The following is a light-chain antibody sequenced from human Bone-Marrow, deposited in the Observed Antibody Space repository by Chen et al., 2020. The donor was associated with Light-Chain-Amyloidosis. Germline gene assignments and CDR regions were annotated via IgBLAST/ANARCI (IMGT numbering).Light chain of an antibody. CDR2: RDT. J-gene: IGLJ2*01. Sequence: SYELTQPPSVSVSPGQTARITCSGDDLPTKYAYWYQQKPGQAPVLVIPRDTERPSAISERFSGSSSGTTATLTLSGVQAEDEADYHCQSADSSGTYEVIFGGGTKLTVL. CDR1: DLPTKY. V-gene: IGLV3-25*03. CDR3: QSADSSGTYEVI.